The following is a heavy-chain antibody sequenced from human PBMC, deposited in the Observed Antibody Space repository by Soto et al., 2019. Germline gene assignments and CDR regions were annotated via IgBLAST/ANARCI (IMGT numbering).Heavy chain of an antibody. J-gene: IGHJ4*02. D-gene: IGHD3-9*01. CDR3: ARLTPDYDILPSYFDY. CDR1: GFTFSSYG. Sequence: GGSLRLSCAASGFTFSSYGMHWVRQAPGKGLGWVAVIWYDGSNKYYADSVKGRFTISRDNSKNTLYLQMNSLRAEDTAVYYCARLTPDYDILPSYFDYWGQGTLGTVSS. V-gene: IGHV3-33*01. CDR2: IWYDGSNK.